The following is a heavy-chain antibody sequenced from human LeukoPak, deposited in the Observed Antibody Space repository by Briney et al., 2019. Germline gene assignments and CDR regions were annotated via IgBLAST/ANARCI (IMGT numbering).Heavy chain of an antibody. CDR1: GFTFRSYA. CDR2: ISGSGGST. V-gene: IGHV3-23*01. Sequence: GSLRLSCAASGFTFRSYAMSWVRQAPGKGLEWVSAISGSGGSTYYADSVKGRFTISRDNSKNTLYLQMNSLRAEDTAVYYCATRSLQKEVSDYWGQGTLVTVSS. J-gene: IGHJ4*02. CDR3: ATRSLQKEVSDY. D-gene: IGHD2-15*01.